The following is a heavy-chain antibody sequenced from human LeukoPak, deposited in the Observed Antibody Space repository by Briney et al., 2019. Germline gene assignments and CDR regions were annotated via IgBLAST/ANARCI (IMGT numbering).Heavy chain of an antibody. J-gene: IGHJ5*02. CDR1: GFTVSGYL. CDR2: IKEEGSEK. CDR3: ARDSSAAPHSS. Sequence: AGGSLRLSWAAAGFTVSGYLISWVRQAPGKGLEWVANIKEEGSEKYYVDSVKGRFIISRDNAKNSLPLPMNSLRAEDTAVYYCARDSSAAPHSSWGQGTLVTVFS. V-gene: IGHV3-7*01. D-gene: IGHD2-15*01.